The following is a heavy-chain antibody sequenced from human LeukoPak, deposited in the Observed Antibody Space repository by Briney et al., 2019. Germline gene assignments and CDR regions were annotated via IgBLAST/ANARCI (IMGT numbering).Heavy chain of an antibody. CDR2: IRGKAYGGTT. V-gene: IGHV3-49*04. CDR1: GFTFGDYA. D-gene: IGHD3-3*01. J-gene: IGHJ4*02. Sequence: GGSLRLSCTASGFTFGDYAMSWVRQAPGKGPEWVGFIRGKAYGGTTEYAASVKGRFTISRDDSKSIAYLQMNSLKTEDTAVYYCTRDRFDFWSGAFDYWGQGTLVTVSS. CDR3: TRDRFDFWSGAFDY.